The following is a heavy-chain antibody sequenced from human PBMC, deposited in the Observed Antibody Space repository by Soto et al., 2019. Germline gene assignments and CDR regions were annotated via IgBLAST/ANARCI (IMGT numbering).Heavy chain of an antibody. CDR2: ISWNSGSI. V-gene: IGHV3-9*01. CDR3: AKARLVAATVGYFDY. D-gene: IGHD2-15*01. CDR1: GFTFDDYA. J-gene: IGHJ4*02. Sequence: EVQLVESGGGLVQPGRSLRLSCAASGFTFDDYAMHWVRQAPGKGLEWVSGISWNSGSIGYADSVKGRFTISRDNAKNSLYLQMNSQRAEDTALFYCAKARLVAATVGYFDYWGQGTLVTVSS.